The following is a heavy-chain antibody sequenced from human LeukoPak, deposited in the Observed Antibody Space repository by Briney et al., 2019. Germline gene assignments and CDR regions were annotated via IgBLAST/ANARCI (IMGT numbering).Heavy chain of an antibody. D-gene: IGHD1-7*01. CDR1: GGSISSSSYY. Sequence: KPSETLSLTCTVSGGSISSSSYYWGWIRQPPGKGLEWIGSIYYSGSTYYNPSLKSRVTISVDTSKNQFSLKLSSVTAADTAVYYCARLGLGITGTTIGYWGQGTLVTVSS. CDR2: IYYSGST. CDR3: ARLGLGITGTTIGY. V-gene: IGHV4-39*01. J-gene: IGHJ4*02.